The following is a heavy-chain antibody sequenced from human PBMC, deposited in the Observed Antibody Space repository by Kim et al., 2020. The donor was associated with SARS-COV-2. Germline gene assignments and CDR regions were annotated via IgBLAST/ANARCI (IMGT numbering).Heavy chain of an antibody. CDR3: ARSVVAATRGLDF. V-gene: IGHV1-69*02. D-gene: IGHD2-15*01. Sequence: TYARKFQGRVTITADKSTSTAYKEVSRLRSEDTAVYYCARSVVAATRGLDFWGQGTLVTVSS. J-gene: IGHJ4*02.